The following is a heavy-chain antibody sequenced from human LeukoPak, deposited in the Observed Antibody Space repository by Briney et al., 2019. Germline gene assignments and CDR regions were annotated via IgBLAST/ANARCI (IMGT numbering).Heavy chain of an antibody. Sequence: PGGSLRLSCAASGFTFSSYSMNWVRQAPGKGLEWVSYISSSSTIYYADSVKGRFTISRDNAKNSLYLQMNSLRDEDTAVYYCAREGGGMDVWGQGTTATVSS. CDR3: AREGGGMDV. D-gene: IGHD2-15*01. J-gene: IGHJ6*02. V-gene: IGHV3-48*02. CDR2: ISSSSTI. CDR1: GFTFSSYS.